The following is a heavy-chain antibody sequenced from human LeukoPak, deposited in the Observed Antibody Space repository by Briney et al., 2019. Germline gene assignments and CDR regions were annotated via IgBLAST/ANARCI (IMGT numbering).Heavy chain of an antibody. Sequence: SETLSLTCTVSGVSISSYYWSWIRQPPGKGLEWIGYIYYSGSTNYNPSLKSRVTISVDTSKNQFSLKLSSVTAADTAVYYCASGFGATFDYWGQGTLVTVSS. V-gene: IGHV4-59*01. J-gene: IGHJ4*02. CDR1: GVSISSYY. CDR2: IYYSGST. CDR3: ASGFGATFDY. D-gene: IGHD3-10*01.